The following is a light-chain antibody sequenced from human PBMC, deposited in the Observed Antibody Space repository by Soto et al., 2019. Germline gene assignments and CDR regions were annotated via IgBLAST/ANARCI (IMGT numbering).Light chain of an antibody. CDR2: QDN. V-gene: IGLV3-1*01. CDR1: NLGDRY. J-gene: IGLJ2*01. Sequence: SYELTQPPSVSVSPGQTASITCSGDNLGDRYASWYQQKPGQSPVLVIYQDNKRPSGIPERFSGSNSGNTATLTIGGTQAMDEADYYCQAWDSSPVFGGGTQLTVL. CDR3: QAWDSSPV.